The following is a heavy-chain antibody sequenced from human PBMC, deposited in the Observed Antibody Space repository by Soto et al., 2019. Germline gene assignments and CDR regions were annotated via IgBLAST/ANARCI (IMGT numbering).Heavy chain of an antibody. CDR1: GFTFSSYW. V-gene: IGHV3-7*01. CDR2: IKQDGSEK. Sequence: GGSLRLSCAASGFTFSSYWMSWVRQAPGKGLEWVANIKQDGSEKYYVDSVKGRFTISRDNAKNSLYLQMNSLRAEDTAVYYCAREGAAPNPATPLYYYYYYMDVWGKGTTVTVSS. D-gene: IGHD6-6*01. J-gene: IGHJ6*03. CDR3: AREGAAPNPATPLYYYYYYMDV.